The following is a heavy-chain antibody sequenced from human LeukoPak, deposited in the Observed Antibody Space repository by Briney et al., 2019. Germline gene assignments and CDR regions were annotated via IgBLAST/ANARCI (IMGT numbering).Heavy chain of an antibody. V-gene: IGHV1-69*13. D-gene: IGHD3-10*01. J-gene: IGHJ4*02. Sequence: SVKVSCKASGGTFSSYAISWVRQAPGQGLKWMGGIIPIFGTANYAQKFQGRVAITADESTSTAYMELSSLRSEDTAVYYCAREKENGSGSFPLDYWGQGTLVTVSS. CDR1: GGTFSSYA. CDR2: IIPIFGTA. CDR3: AREKENGSGSFPLDY.